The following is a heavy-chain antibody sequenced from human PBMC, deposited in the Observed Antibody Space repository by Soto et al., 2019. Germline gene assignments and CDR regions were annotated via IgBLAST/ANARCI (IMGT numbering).Heavy chain of an antibody. J-gene: IGHJ4*02. CDR2: IYHSGST. CDR1: GGSISSSNW. V-gene: IGHV4-4*02. Sequence: QVQLQESGPGLVKPSGTLSLTCAVSGGSISSSNWWSWVRQPPGKGLEWIGEIYHSGSTNYNPSLKSRGTIAVDKSKNQFSLKLSSVTAADTAVYYCARVYSSSWYWHYFDYWGQGTLVTVSS. D-gene: IGHD6-13*01. CDR3: ARVYSSSWYWHYFDY.